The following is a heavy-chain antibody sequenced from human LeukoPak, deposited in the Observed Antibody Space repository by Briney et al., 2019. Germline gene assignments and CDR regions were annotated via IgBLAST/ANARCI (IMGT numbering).Heavy chain of an antibody. Sequence: PGRSLRLSCAASGFTFSSYGMHWVRQAPGKGLEWVAVIWYDGSNKYYADSVKGRFTISRDNSKNTLYLQMNSLRAEDTAVYYCVGPGSPGSYFDSWGQGTLVTVSS. J-gene: IGHJ4*02. D-gene: IGHD3-10*01. CDR3: VGPGSPGSYFDS. V-gene: IGHV3-33*01. CDR1: GFTFSSYG. CDR2: IWYDGSNK.